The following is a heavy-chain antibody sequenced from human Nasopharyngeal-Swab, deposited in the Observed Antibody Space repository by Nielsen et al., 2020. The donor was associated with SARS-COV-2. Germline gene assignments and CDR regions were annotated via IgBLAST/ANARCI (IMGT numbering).Heavy chain of an antibody. CDR1: GFTFSSYA. CDR2: ISGSGGST. J-gene: IGHJ4*02. V-gene: IGHV3-23*01. CDR3: AKRPTGSTFGD. D-gene: IGHD3-16*01. Sequence: GGSLRLSCAASGFTFSSYAMSWVRQAPGKGLEWVSAISGSGGSTYYADSVKGRFTISRDNSKNTLHLQMNSLRAEDTAVYYCAKRPTGSTFGDWGQGTLVTVSS.